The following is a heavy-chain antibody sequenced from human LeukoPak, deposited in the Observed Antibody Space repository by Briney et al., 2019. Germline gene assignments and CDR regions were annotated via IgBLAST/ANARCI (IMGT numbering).Heavy chain of an antibody. Sequence: GAALQISCKGSGYHFNKYWIGWGRPLPGKGREGMGIIYPGDSDTRYSPSFQGQVTISADKSISTAYLQWSSLKASDTAMYYCARLRSGSSRDVFDIWGQGTMVTVSS. V-gene: IGHV5-51*01. CDR1: GYHFNKYW. CDR2: IYPGDSDT. J-gene: IGHJ3*02. CDR3: ARLRSGSSRDVFDI. D-gene: IGHD1-26*01.